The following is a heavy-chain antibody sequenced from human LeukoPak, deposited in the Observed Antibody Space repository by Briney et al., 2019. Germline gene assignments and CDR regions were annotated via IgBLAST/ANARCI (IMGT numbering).Heavy chain of an antibody. CDR1: GFTFSSYG. J-gene: IGHJ4*02. CDR2: ISYDGSNK. CDR3: ASEIIFGSFDY. D-gene: IGHD3-3*01. V-gene: IGHV3-30*03. Sequence: GGSLRLSCAASGFTFSSYGMHWVRQAPGKGLEWVAVISYDGSNKYYADSVKGRFTISRDNSKNTLYLQMNSLRAEDTAVYYCASEIIFGSFDYWGQGTLVTVSS.